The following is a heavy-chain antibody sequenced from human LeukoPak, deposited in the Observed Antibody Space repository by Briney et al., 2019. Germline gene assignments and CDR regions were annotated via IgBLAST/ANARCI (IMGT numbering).Heavy chain of an antibody. J-gene: IGHJ4*02. Sequence: GASVKVSCKASGGTFSSYAISWVRQAPGQGLEWMGGIIPIFGTANYAQKFQGRVTITVDESTSTAYMELSSLRSEDTAVYYCASDYGGNSDYWGQGTLVTVSS. CDR1: GGTFSSYA. CDR2: IIPIFGTA. V-gene: IGHV1-69*13. CDR3: ASDYGGNSDY. D-gene: IGHD4-23*01.